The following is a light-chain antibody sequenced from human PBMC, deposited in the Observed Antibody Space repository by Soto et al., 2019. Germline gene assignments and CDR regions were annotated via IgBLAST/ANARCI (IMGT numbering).Light chain of an antibody. J-gene: IGLJ3*02. V-gene: IGLV4-60*02. CDR3: ETWDSVRV. CDR1: SRHINYI. CDR2: LEGSGSY. Sequence: QSVLTQSSSASASLGSSVKLTCTLTSRHINYIIAWHQQQPGKAPRFLMNLEGSGSYNKGTGVPDRFSGSSSGADRYLTISNLQFDDEADYYCETWDSVRVFGGGTKVTVL.